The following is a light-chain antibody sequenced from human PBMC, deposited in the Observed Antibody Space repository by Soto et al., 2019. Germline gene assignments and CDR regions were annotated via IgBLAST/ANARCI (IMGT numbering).Light chain of an antibody. V-gene: IGKV3D-20*02. CDR3: QQRSNWIT. CDR2: GAS. J-gene: IGKJ5*01. CDR1: QSVSNNY. Sequence: EIVLTQSPGTLSLSPGERATLSCRASQSVSNNYLAWYQQKPGQAPRLLIYGASTRATTIPVRFSGSGSGTDFTLTISSLEPEDFAVYYCQQRSNWITFGQGTRLEI.